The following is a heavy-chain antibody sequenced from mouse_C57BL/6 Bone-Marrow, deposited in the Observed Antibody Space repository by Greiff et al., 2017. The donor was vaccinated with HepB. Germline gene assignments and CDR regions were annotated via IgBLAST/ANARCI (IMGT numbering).Heavy chain of an antibody. D-gene: IGHD2-1*01. Sequence: EVQLVESGGGLVQPKGSLKLSCAASGFTFNTYAMHWVRQAPGKGLEWVARIRSKSSNYATYYADSVKDRFTISRDDSQSMLYLKMNNLKTEDTALYYCVRERNYGNYGYAMDYWGQGTSVTVSS. CDR2: IRSKSSNYAT. V-gene: IGHV10-3*01. CDR1: GFTFNTYA. CDR3: VRERNYGNYGYAMDY. J-gene: IGHJ4*01.